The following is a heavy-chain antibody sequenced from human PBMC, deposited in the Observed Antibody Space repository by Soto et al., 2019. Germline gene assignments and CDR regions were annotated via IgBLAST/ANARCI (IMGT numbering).Heavy chain of an antibody. CDR1: GFTFTNAW. D-gene: IGHD2-2*01. Sequence: EVQLVESGGGLVKPGVSLRLSCAASGFTFTNAWMNWVRQAPGKGLEWVGRIKSKTDGGTADYAAPVKGRFTISRDDSRTTLYLQMNSLKADDTAVYYCTAGGVPAAAKGYYYYAMDVWGQGTTVTVSS. CDR3: TAGGVPAAAKGYYYYAMDV. CDR2: IKSKTDGGTA. J-gene: IGHJ6*02. V-gene: IGHV3-15*07.